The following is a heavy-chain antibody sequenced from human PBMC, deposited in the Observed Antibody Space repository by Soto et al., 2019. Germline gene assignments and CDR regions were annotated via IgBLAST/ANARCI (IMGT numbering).Heavy chain of an antibody. Sequence: QVQPVQSGAEMKKPGASVKVSCKASGYTFISYAMHWVRQAPGQRIEWMGWINAGNGNTKYSQKFQGRVTITRDTAARTAYMERSRLRSEDTAVYYCARGPGGPDGPGDYWGQGTLVTVSS. V-gene: IGHV1-3*01. CDR1: GYTFISYA. D-gene: IGHD2-15*01. CDR2: INAGNGNT. J-gene: IGHJ4*02. CDR3: ARGPGGPDGPGDY.